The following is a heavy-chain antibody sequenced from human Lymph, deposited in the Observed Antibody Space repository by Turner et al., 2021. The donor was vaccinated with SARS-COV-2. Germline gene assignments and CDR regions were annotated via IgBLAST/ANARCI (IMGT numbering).Heavy chain of an antibody. J-gene: IGHJ4*02. CDR2: ITFTSSYI. CDR3: ARGPPDFPYYFDY. CDR1: GFIFSSFC. Sequence: EVQLVESGGGLVKPGGSLTLSCAASGFIFSSFCMNWVRQAAGKGMEWGSSITFTSSYIDDADSVKGRFTISRDNAKNSLYLQMNSLRAEDTAVYYCARGPPDFPYYFDYWGQGTLVTVSS. V-gene: IGHV3-21*01. D-gene: IGHD2-21*02.